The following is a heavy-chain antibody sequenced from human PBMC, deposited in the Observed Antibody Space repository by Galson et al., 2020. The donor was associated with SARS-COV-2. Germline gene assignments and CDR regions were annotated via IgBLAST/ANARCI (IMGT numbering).Heavy chain of an antibody. J-gene: IGHJ6*02. Sequence: SETLSLTCTVSGGSINHYYWSWIRQPPGKGLEWIGYIYSTGSTNYNPSLKSRVTISVDTSKNQFSLNLRSVTAADAAVYYCARVKLGDYNVGVDVWGQGTSGTVAS. V-gene: IGHV4-59*08. CDR1: GGSINHYY. CDR2: IYSTGST. D-gene: IGHD7-27*01. CDR3: ARVKLGDYNVGVDV.